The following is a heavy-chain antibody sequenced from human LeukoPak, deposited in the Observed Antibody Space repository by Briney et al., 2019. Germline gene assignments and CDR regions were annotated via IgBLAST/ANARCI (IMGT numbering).Heavy chain of an antibody. D-gene: IGHD6-19*01. J-gene: IGHJ6*02. CDR3: ARDRGAVAGMDYYYGMDV. CDR1: GGSISSYY. CDR2: IYYSGST. V-gene: IGHV4-59*01. Sequence: PSETLSLTCTVSGGSISSYYWSWIRQPPGKGLEWIGYIYYSGSTNYNSSLKSRVTISVDTSKNQFSLELSSVTAADTAVYYCARDRGAVAGMDYYYGMDVWGQGTMVTVSS.